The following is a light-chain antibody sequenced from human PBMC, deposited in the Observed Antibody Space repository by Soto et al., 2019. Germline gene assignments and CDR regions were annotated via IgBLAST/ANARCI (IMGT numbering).Light chain of an antibody. Sequence: QSALTQPASVSGSPGQSITISCTGTSSDVGGYNYVSWYQQLPGKAPELMIYEVTNRPSGVSNRFSGSKSGNTASLTISGLQAEDEADYYCSSYTTTSTLGVFGGGTQLTVL. J-gene: IGLJ3*02. CDR3: SSYTTTSTLGV. CDR1: SSDVGGYNY. V-gene: IGLV2-14*01. CDR2: EVT.